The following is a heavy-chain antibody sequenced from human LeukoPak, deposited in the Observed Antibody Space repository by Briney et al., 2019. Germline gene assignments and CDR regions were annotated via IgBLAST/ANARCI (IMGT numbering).Heavy chain of an antibody. Sequence: ASVKVSCKVSGYTLSELSMHWVRQAPGKGLEWMGGFDPEDGETVYAQKFQGRVTMTEDTSTDTAYMELSSLRAEDTAVYYCARESRPTYDSLDSGFDYWGQGTLVTVSS. J-gene: IGHJ4*02. V-gene: IGHV1-24*01. CDR1: GYTLSELS. D-gene: IGHD3-22*01. CDR3: ARESRPTYDSLDSGFDY. CDR2: FDPEDGET.